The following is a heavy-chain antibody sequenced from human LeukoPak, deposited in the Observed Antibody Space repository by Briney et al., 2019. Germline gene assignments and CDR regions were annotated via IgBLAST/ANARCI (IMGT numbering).Heavy chain of an antibody. D-gene: IGHD6-25*01. CDR2: VYYGRSP. J-gene: IGHJ4*02. CDR3: ARSSGTGTFSY. V-gene: IGHV4-39*02. CDR1: GDSISSSDYF. Sequence: SETLSLTCTVSGDSISSSDYFWGWIRQPPGKGLEWIGSVYYGRSPYFNPSLESRATISVDTSKNHFSLKMSSVTAADTAVYYCARSSGTGTFSYWGQGTLVTVSS.